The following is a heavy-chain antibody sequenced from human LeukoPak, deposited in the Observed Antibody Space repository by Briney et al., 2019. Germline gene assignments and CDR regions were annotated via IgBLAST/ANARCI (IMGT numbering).Heavy chain of an antibody. V-gene: IGHV3-23*01. CDR2: ISSSGDSA. J-gene: IGHJ4*02. CDR3: AKVPGFLDPFDD. D-gene: IGHD3/OR15-3a*01. CDR1: GFTFDDYG. Sequence: GGSLRLSCAASGFTFDDYGMSWVRQAPGKGLEWVSTISSSGDSAHYADSVKGRFTTSRDNSKNTLYLQMNSLRAEDTAVYYCAKVPGFLDPFDDWGQGTLVTVSS.